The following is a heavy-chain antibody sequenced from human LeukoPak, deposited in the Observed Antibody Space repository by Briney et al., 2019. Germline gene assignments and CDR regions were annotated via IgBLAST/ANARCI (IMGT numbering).Heavy chain of an antibody. CDR2: IKQDGSDK. CDR1: GFIFRTYW. Sequence: GGSLRLSCAASGFIFRTYWMSWVRQAPGKGLEWVATIKQDGSDKYFLDSVKGRFTVSRDNVKNSLYLQMDSLRAEDTALYYCARDRGGIGYYMDVWGKGTTVTVS. CDR3: ARDRGGIGYYMDV. D-gene: IGHD3-16*02. V-gene: IGHV3-7*01. J-gene: IGHJ6*03.